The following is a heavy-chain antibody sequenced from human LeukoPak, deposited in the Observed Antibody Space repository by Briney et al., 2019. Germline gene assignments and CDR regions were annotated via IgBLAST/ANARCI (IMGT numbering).Heavy chain of an antibody. CDR2: INHSGST. CDR3: ACHAVRYSAYDREEDAFDI. J-gene: IGHJ3*02. D-gene: IGHD5-12*01. V-gene: IGHV4-34*08. CDR1: GFTFSSYW. Sequence: GSLRLSCAASGFTFSSYWMRWIRQPPGKGLEWIGEINHSGSTKYNPSLKSRVTISVDTSTKQFFLRLTSVTAADTAVYYCACHAVRYSAYDREEDAFDIWGQGTMVTVSS.